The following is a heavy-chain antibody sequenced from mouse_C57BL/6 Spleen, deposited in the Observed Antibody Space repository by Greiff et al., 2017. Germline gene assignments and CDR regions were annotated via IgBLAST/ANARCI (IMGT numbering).Heavy chain of an antibody. D-gene: IGHD2-4*01. J-gene: IGHJ1*03. Sequence: QVHVKQSGAELAKPGASAKLSCKASGYTFTSYWMHWVKQRPGQGLEWIGYINPSSGYTKYNQKFKDKATLTADKSSSTAYMQLSSLTYEDSAVYYCARYDYDDWYFDVWGTGTTVTVSS. CDR2: INPSSGYT. CDR3: ARYDYDDWYFDV. CDR1: GYTFTSYW. V-gene: IGHV1-7*01.